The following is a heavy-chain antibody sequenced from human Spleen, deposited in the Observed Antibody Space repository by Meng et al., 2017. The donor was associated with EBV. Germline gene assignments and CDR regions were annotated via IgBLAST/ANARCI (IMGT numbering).Heavy chain of an antibody. CDR1: GGPFSSSA. Sequence: VQRVKSVADVKNRRSAVKASVKASGGPFSSSAFSLLRQAPGQGLWWMGGTIPMFDTADYAQKFQGRVTITADESTSTVYLELSSRRAEDTAVYYCARVWTRETTGWFDPWGQGTLVTVSS. D-gene: IGHD4-17*01. V-gene: IGHV1-69*01. CDR3: ARVWTRETTGWFDP. J-gene: IGHJ5*02. CDR2: TIPMFDTA.